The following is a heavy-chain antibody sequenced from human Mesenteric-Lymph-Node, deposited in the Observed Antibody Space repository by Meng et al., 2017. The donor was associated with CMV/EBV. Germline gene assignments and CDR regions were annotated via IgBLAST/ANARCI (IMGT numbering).Heavy chain of an antibody. Sequence: QVQLQQWGAGLLKPSETLSLTCAVYGGSFSGYYWSWIRQPPGKGLEWIGEINHSGAPNYNPSLKSRVTISLDRSKNQFSLKLSSVTAEDTAMYYCARGSDIPVNNYWGQGTLVTVSS. D-gene: IGHD2-15*01. V-gene: IGHV4-34*01. CDR1: GGSFSGYY. CDR2: INHSGAP. CDR3: ARGSDIPVNNY. J-gene: IGHJ4*02.